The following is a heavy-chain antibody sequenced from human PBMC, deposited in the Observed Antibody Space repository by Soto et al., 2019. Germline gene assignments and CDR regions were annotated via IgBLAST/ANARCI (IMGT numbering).Heavy chain of an antibody. J-gene: IGHJ5*02. CDR1: GGTFSIYG. D-gene: IGHD2-21*01. CDR2: IIPMFGTA. CDR3: ESRDVDNSEGP. V-gene: IGHV1-69*01. Sequence: QVQLVQSGAEVTKPGSSVKVSCKASGGTFSIYGISWVRQAPGQGLEWMGGIIPMFGTANYAQKFQGRVTITEAEPTRLAYMELRSLIYEDTAVYYCESRDVDNSEGPWGQGTLVTVSS.